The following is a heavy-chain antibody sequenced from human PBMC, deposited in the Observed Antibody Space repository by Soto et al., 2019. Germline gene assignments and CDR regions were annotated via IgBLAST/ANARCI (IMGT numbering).Heavy chain of an antibody. CDR1: GFTFSSYS. J-gene: IGHJ4*02. Sequence: AVGSLRLSCAASGFTFSSYSMNWVRQAPGKGLEWISYISTTSSSIYYADSVKGRFTISRDNAKNSLFLQVNSLRDEDTAVYYCARKGVAFDYWGQGALVTVSS. V-gene: IGHV3-48*02. D-gene: IGHD3-3*01. CDR2: ISTTSSSI. CDR3: ARKGVAFDY.